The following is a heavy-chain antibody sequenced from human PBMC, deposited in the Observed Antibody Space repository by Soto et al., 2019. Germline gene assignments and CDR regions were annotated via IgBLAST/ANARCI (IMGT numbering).Heavy chain of an antibody. V-gene: IGHV3-9*01. CDR1: GFTFDDYA. Sequence: EVQLVESGGGLVQPGRSLRLSCAASGFTFDDYAMHWVRQAPGKGLVWVSGISWNSGSIGYADSVKGRFTISRDNAKNSLYLQMNSLRAEDTALYYCAKADRSGIAVAGSDYWGQGTLVTVSS. CDR3: AKADRSGIAVAGSDY. J-gene: IGHJ4*02. D-gene: IGHD6-19*01. CDR2: ISWNSGSI.